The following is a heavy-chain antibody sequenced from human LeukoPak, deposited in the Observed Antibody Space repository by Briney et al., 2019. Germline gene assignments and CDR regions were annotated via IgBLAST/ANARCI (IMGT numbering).Heavy chain of an antibody. CDR1: GGTFSSYA. V-gene: IGHV1-69*05. CDR2: IIPIFGTA. J-gene: IGHJ3*02. D-gene: IGHD2-15*01. CDR3: ARDCSGITCYYRI. Sequence: ASVKVSCKASGGTFSSYAITWVRQAPGQGLEWMGGIIPIFGTANYAQKFQGRVTMTTDTSTSTAYMELRSLRSDDTAVYYCARDCSGITCYYRIWGQGTMVTVSS.